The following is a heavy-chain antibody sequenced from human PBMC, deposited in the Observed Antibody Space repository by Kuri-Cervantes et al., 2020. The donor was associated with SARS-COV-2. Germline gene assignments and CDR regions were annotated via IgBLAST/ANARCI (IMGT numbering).Heavy chain of an antibody. V-gene: IGHV3-64*01. CDR1: GFTFSRNA. CDR2: ISDNGGST. CDR3: AKDRDTSGYYYYYMDV. D-gene: IGHD3-22*01. J-gene: IGHJ6*03. Sequence: GESLKISCAASGFTFSRNAMHWVRQAPGKGLEYVSFISDNGGSTYYANSVKGRFTISRDNSKNTLYLQMDNLRAEDMAVYYCAKDRDTSGYYYYYMDVWGKGTTVTVSS.